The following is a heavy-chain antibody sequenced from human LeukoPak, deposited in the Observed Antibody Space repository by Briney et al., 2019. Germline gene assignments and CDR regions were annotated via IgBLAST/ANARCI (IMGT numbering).Heavy chain of an antibody. D-gene: IGHD3-10*01. Sequence: GGSLRLSCAASGFTFSSYAMHWVRQAPGKGLEWVAVISYDGSNKYYADSVKGRFTISRDNSKNTLYLQMNSLRAEDTAVYYCARDLWFGELLSPDSIHGAFDIWGQGTMVTVSS. CDR1: GFTFSSYA. V-gene: IGHV3-30*14. CDR3: ARDLWFGELLSPDSIHGAFDI. J-gene: IGHJ3*02. CDR2: ISYDGSNK.